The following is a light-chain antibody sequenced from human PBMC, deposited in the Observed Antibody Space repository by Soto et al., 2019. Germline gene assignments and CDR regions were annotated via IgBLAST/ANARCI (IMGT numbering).Light chain of an antibody. CDR2: SNN. CDR1: SPNIGSNT. Sequence: QSVLTQPPSASGTPGHRVTISCSGSSPNIGSNTVNWYQQLPGTAPKLLIYSNNQRPSGVPDRFSGSKSGTSASLAISGLQSEDEADYYCAAWDDSLNVVVFGGGTKVTVL. J-gene: IGLJ2*01. CDR3: AAWDDSLNVVV. V-gene: IGLV1-44*01.